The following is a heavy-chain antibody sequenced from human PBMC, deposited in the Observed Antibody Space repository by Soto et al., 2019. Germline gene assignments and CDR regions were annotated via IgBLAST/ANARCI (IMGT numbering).Heavy chain of an antibody. D-gene: IGHD2-2*01. V-gene: IGHV3-23*01. Sequence: VQVLESGGGSVQPGGPLRLPCAASGFTFSNFAMSWVRHAPGKGLEWVSRITGSTGTTYYADSVKGRFVITRDNSKNTLPLQMNSLRAEDTAVYYCAKDTSSSPYYMDVWGKGTMVTVSS. CDR2: ITGSTGTT. CDR1: GFTFSNFA. J-gene: IGHJ6*03. CDR3: AKDTSSSPYYMDV.